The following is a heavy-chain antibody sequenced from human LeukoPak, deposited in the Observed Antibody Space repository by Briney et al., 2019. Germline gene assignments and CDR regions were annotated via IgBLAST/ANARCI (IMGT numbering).Heavy chain of an antibody. J-gene: IGHJ4*02. Sequence: PGGSLGLSCAASGFTFSSYAMSWVRQAPGKGLEWVSAISGSGGSTYYADSVKGRFTIPRDNSKNTLYLQMNSLRAEDTAVYYCAKGGYSSVWYKQIEPYYFDYWGQGTLVTVSS. V-gene: IGHV3-23*01. D-gene: IGHD6-19*01. CDR1: GFTFSSYA. CDR3: AKGGYSSVWYKQIEPYYFDY. CDR2: ISGSGGST.